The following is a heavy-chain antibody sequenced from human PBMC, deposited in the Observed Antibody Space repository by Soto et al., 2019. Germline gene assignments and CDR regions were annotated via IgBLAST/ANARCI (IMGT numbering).Heavy chain of an antibody. D-gene: IGHD3-10*01. CDR1: GFTFYTYW. CDR2: IKSDGSEK. CDR3: ITEHGRW. V-gene: IGHV3-7*01. Sequence: EVQLVESGGGLVQPGGSLRLSCGASGFTFYTYWMNWVRQAPGMGLEWVANIKSDGSEKYYVDSVKGRFTISRDNTKNSLYLQITTLRVLHTAIFHSITEHGRWWCPGTLVTVSS. J-gene: IGHJ4*02.